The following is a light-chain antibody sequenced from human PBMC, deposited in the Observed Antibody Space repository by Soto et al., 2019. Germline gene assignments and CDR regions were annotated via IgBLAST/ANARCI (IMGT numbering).Light chain of an antibody. CDR1: SRDIGFYNY. J-gene: IGLJ1*01. CDR3: SSYTTRSTYV. CDR2: DVS. Sequence: QSVLSQPASVSVSPGQSLTTSCTGTSRDIGFYNYVSWYQQYPGNAPKLIIFDVSNRPSGVSGRFSGSKSGNTASLTISGLLPEDGADYYCSSYTTRSTYVFGSGTKVTVL. V-gene: IGLV2-14*03.